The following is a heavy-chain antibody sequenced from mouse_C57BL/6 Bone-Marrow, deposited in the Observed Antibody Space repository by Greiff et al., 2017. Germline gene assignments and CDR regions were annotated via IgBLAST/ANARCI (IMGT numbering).Heavy chain of an antibody. CDR3: TSWDYYVSSPPWYARDY. CDR2: IDPETGAT. V-gene: IGHV14-4*01. CDR1: GFNIQDDY. D-gene: IGHD1-1*01. J-gene: IGHJ4*01. Sequence: VQLQQSGAELVRPGASVTLSCTASGFNIQDDYMHWVKQRPEQGLEWIGWIDPETGATEYAPKFPGKATITADTSSNTAYLQLSSLTSEDTPVSYFTSWDYYVSSPPWYARDYWGQGTAVTVSS.